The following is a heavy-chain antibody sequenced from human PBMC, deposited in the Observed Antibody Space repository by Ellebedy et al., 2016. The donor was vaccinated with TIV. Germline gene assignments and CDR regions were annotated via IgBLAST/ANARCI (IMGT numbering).Heavy chain of an antibody. CDR2: IYYSGST. J-gene: IGHJ4*02. CDR3: ARHEGGYSYGLGFGY. D-gene: IGHD5-18*01. V-gene: IGHV4-39*01. CDR1: GGSISSSSYY. Sequence: MPGGSLRLSCTVSGGSISSSSYYWGWIRQPPGKGLEWIGSIYYSGSTYYNPSLKSRVTISVDTSKNQFSLKLSSVTAADTAVYYCARHEGGYSYGLGFGYWGQGTLVTVSS.